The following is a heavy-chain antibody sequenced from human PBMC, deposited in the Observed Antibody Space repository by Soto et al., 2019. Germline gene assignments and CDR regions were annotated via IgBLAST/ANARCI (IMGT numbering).Heavy chain of an antibody. V-gene: IGHV1-46*03. CDR2: INPSGGST. J-gene: IGHJ4*02. CDR1: GYTFTSYY. Sequence: QVQLVQSGAEVKKPGASVKVSCKASGYTFTSYYMHWVRQAPGQGLEWMGIINPSGGSTSYAQKFQGRGTMTKDTSTSTVYMELSSLRSEDTAVYDCARAAGWGLSWGQGTLVTVSS. D-gene: IGHD1-26*01. CDR3: ARAAGWGLS.